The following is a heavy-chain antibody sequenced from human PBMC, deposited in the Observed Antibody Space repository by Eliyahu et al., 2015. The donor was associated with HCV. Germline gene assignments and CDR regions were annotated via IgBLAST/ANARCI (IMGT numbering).Heavy chain of an antibody. Sequence: QLQLQESGSGLVKPSQTLSLTCAVSGGSISSGGYSWSWIRQPPGKGLEWIGYIYHSGSTYYNPSLKSRVTISVDRSKNQFSLKLSSVTAADTAVYYCARAVTRSEGLRHKGKGLDAFDIWGQGTMVTVSS. CDR3: ARAVTRSEGLRHKGKGLDAFDI. J-gene: IGHJ3*02. CDR1: GGSISSGGYS. D-gene: IGHD2-21*02. CDR2: IYHSGST. V-gene: IGHV4-30-2*01.